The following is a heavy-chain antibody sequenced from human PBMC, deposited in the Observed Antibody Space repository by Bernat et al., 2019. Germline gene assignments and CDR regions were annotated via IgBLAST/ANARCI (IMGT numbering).Heavy chain of an antibody. D-gene: IGHD2-8*01. CDR3: VGDGLGYARGSYMDV. V-gene: IGHV3-21*02. J-gene: IGHJ6*03. CDR2: ISPTTSHI. CDR1: GFAFSTYG. Sequence: EEQLVESGGGLVKPGESLRVSCAASGFAFSTYGMNWVRQAPGKGLEWLSYISPTTSHIYYADTVRGRFTISRDNPKNSLYLQMNSLTAEDPAVYYCVGDGLGYARGSYMDVWGKGTTVTVSS.